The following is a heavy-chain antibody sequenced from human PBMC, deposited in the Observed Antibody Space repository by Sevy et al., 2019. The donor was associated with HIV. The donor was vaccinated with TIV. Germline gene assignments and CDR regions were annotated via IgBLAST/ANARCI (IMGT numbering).Heavy chain of an antibody. CDR2: ISGSGGST. CDR3: AKDRGSDPLYSGYELETFDY. CDR1: GFTFSSYA. Sequence: GGSLRLSCAASGFTFSSYAMSRVRQAPGKGLEWVSAISGSGGSTYYADSVKGRFTISRDNSKNTLYLQMNSLRAEDTAVYYCAKDRGSDPLYSGYELETFDYWGQGTLVTVSS. D-gene: IGHD5-12*01. J-gene: IGHJ4*02. V-gene: IGHV3-23*01.